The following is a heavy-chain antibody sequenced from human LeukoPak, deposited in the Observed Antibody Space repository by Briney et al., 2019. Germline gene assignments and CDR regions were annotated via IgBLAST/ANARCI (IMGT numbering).Heavy chain of an antibody. Sequence: GGSLRLSCAASGFTFSSYWMSWVRQAPGKGLEWVANIKQDGSEKYYVDSVKGRFTISRDNAKNSLYLQMNSLRAEDTAVYYCARDRIIAVAGTVGYWGQGTLVTVSS. D-gene: IGHD6-19*01. CDR2: IKQDGSEK. CDR3: ARDRIIAVAGTVGY. CDR1: GFTFSSYW. V-gene: IGHV3-7*03. J-gene: IGHJ4*02.